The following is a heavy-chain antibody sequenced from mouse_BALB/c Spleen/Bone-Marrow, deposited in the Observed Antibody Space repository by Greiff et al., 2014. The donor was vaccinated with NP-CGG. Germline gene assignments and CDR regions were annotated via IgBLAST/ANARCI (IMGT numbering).Heavy chain of an antibody. CDR2: IGSGGSYT. J-gene: IGHJ1*01. CDR3: TRDPGRGRYFDV. D-gene: IGHD3-3*01. V-gene: IGHV5-6-4*01. Sequence: EVQGVESGGGLVKPGGSLKLSCAASGFTFSSYTMSWVRQTPEKRLEWVATIGSGGSYTYYPDSVKGRFTISRDNAKNTLYLQMSSLKSEDTAMYYCTRDPGRGRYFDVWGAGTTVTVSS. CDR1: GFTFSSYT.